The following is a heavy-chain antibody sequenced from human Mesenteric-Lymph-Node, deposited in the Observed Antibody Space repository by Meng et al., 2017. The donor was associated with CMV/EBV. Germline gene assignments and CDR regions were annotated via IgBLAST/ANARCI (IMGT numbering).Heavy chain of an antibody. Sequence: SCKTSRSTFTSYAMRWVRQAPGQRLEWMGWINAGNGNTKYSQAFQGRVTITRDTSASTAYMELSSLRSEDTAVYYCARGGSSSWLDYWGQGTLVTVSS. J-gene: IGHJ4*02. CDR3: ARGGSSSWLDY. CDR1: RSTFTSYA. CDR2: INAGNGNT. V-gene: IGHV1-3*01. D-gene: IGHD6-13*01.